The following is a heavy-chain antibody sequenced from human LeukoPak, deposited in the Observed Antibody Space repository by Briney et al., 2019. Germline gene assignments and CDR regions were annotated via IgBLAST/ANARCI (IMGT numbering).Heavy chain of an antibody. CDR2: ISYDGSNK. D-gene: IGHD3-10*01. V-gene: IGHV3-30*04. Sequence: GRSLRLSCAASGFTFSSYAMHWVRQAPGKGLEWVAVISYDGSNKYYADSVKGRLTISRDNSKNTLYLQMNSLRAEDTAVHYCARARRSGGITLIRGVKDRGWFDSWGQGTLVTVSS. J-gene: IGHJ5*01. CDR1: GFTFSSYA. CDR3: ARARRSGGITLIRGVKDRGWFDS.